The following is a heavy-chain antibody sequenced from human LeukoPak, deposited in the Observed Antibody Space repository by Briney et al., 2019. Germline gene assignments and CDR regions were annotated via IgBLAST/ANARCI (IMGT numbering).Heavy chain of an antibody. CDR3: AKDQVGATSAEYFDL. V-gene: IGHV3-23*01. CDR1: GFTFSSYS. Sequence: GGSLRLSCAASGFTFSSYSMNWVRQAPGKGLEWVSAISGSGGSTYYAGSVKGRFTISRDNSKNTLYLQMNSLRAEDTAVYYCAKDQVGATSAEYFDLWGRGTLVTVSS. J-gene: IGHJ2*01. D-gene: IGHD1-26*01. CDR2: ISGSGGST.